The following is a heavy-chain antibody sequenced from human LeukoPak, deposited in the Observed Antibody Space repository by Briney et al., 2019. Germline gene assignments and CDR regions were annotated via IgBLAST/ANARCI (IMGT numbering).Heavy chain of an antibody. Sequence: RPSETLSLTCTVSGVSISSSNSYWGWIRQPPGKGLEWIGSIYYSGNTYYNASLKSQVSISIDTSKNQFSLKLSSVTAADTAVYYCARLLGTHINYFDPWGQGTLVTVSS. CDR3: ARLLGTHINYFDP. J-gene: IGHJ5*02. CDR1: GVSISSSNSY. D-gene: IGHD2-21*01. CDR2: IYYSGNT. V-gene: IGHV4-39*01.